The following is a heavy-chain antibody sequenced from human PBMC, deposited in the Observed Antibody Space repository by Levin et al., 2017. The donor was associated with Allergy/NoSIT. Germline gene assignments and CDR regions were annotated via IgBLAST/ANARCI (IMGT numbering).Heavy chain of an antibody. Sequence: LSLTCAASGFTFSSYGMHWVRQAPGKGLEWVAVIWDDGDKKYYADSVKGRFTLSRDNSTNTLYLQMNSLRAEDTAVYYCARVLRFYYYYYMDVWGKGTTVTVSS. V-gene: IGHV3-33*01. CDR2: IWDDGDKK. CDR1: GFTFSSYG. J-gene: IGHJ6*03. CDR3: ARVLRFYYYYYMDV. D-gene: IGHD5-12*01.